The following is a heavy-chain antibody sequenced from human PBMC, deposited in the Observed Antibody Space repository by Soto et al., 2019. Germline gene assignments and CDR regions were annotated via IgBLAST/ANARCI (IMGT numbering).Heavy chain of an antibody. V-gene: IGHV3-15*01. CDR2: IKSKADGGTI. J-gene: IGHJ4*02. Sequence: GGSLRLSCAASGFTFSKAWMTWVRQAPGKGLEWVGRIKSKADGGTIDYAAPVKGRFSITRDDSKNTLYLQMNSLKTEDTAVYSCTAAYSYSRSLHLDYWGQGALVTVSS. CDR3: TAAYSYSRSLHLDY. CDR1: GFTFSKAW. D-gene: IGHD6-13*01.